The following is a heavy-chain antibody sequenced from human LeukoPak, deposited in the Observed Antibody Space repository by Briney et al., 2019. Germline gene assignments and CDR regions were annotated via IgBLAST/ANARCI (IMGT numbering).Heavy chain of an antibody. Sequence: GGSLRLSCAASGFTVTNNYMSWVRQAPGMGLEWVSVFYIGGTTYYPDSVKGGFTSSRDNSENTLYLQMKSLRAEDTAVYYCARGDGYNFFDYWGQGALVTVSS. V-gene: IGHV3-53*01. CDR2: FYIGGTT. CDR1: GFTVTNNY. CDR3: ARGDGYNFFDY. J-gene: IGHJ4*02. D-gene: IGHD5-24*01.